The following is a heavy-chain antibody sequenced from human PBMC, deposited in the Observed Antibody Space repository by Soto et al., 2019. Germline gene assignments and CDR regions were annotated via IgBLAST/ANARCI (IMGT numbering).Heavy chain of an antibody. CDR1: GFTFSSYA. J-gene: IGHJ4*02. CDR2: ISGSGGST. CDR3: AKKAYDILTGYLYYFDD. D-gene: IGHD3-9*01. V-gene: IGHV3-23*01. Sequence: PGGSLRLSCAASGFTFSSYAMSWVRQAPGKGLEWVSAISGSGGSTYYADSVKGRFTISRDNSKNTLYLQMNSLRAEDTAVYYCAKKAYDILTGYLYYFDDWGQGTLVTVSS.